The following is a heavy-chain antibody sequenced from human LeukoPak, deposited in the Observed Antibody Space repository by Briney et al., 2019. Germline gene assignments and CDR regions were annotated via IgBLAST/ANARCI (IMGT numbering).Heavy chain of an antibody. V-gene: IGHV4-4*02. CDR2: IYYSGST. J-gene: IGHJ4*02. CDR3: ARRIGGYDYFDY. D-gene: IGHD3-22*01. CDR1: GGSISSSNW. Sequence: KPSGTLSLTCAVSGGSISSSNWWSWVRQPPGKGLEWIGEIYYSGSTYYTPSFKSRVTISVDTSKNQFSLKLSSVTAADTAVFYCARRIGGYDYFDYWGQGTLVTVSS.